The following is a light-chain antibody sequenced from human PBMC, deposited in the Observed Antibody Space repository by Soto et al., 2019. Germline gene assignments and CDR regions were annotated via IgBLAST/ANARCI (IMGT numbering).Light chain of an antibody. CDR1: SSDVGGYNY. CDR2: EVS. Sequence: QSALTQPASVSVSPGQSITRSCTGTSSDVGGYNYVSWYQQHPGKAPKLMIYEVSNRPSGVSNRFSGSKSGNTASLTISGLQAEDEADYYCSSYTSSSTLVVFGTGTKVTVL. V-gene: IGLV2-14*01. CDR3: SSYTSSSTLVV. J-gene: IGLJ1*01.